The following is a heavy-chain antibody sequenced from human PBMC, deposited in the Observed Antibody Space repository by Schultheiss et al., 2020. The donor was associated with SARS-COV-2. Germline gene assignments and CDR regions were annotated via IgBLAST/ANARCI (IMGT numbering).Heavy chain of an antibody. CDR1: GFTFSSYS. D-gene: IGHD3-22*01. Sequence: GGSLRLSCAASGFTFSSYSMNWVRQAPGKGLEWVANIKQDGSEKYYVDSVKGRFTISRDNAKNTLYLQMNSLRAEDTAVYYCAKENAYYYDSSGYWDYWGQGTLVTVSS. CDR3: AKENAYYYDSSGYWDY. J-gene: IGHJ4*02. V-gene: IGHV3-7*03. CDR2: IKQDGSEK.